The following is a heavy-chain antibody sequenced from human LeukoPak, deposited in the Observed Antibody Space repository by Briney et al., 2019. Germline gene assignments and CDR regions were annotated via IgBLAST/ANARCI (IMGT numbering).Heavy chain of an antibody. V-gene: IGHV1-24*01. D-gene: IGHD3-16*01. CDR3: ATHRPFGGAFL. CDR2: FDPEDGET. Sequence: ASVKVSCKVSGYTLTELSMHWVRQAPGKGLEWMGGFDPEDGETIYAQKFQGRVTMTGDTSTDTAYMELSSLRSEDTAVYYCATHRPFGGAFLWGQGTLVTVSS. CDR1: GYTLTELS. J-gene: IGHJ4*02.